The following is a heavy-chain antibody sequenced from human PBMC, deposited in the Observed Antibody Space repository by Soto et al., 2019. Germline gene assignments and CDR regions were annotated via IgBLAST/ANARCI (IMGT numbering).Heavy chain of an antibody. J-gene: IGHJ4*02. V-gene: IGHV4-31*03. CDR1: GGSISSGGYY. CDR3: ARTSPCSGGSCYFDY. D-gene: IGHD2-15*01. Sequence: SETLSLTCTVSGGSISSGGYYWSWIRRHPGKGLEWIGYIYYSGSTYYNPSLKSRVTISVDTSKNQFSLKLSSVTAADTAVYYCARTSPCSGGSCYFDYWGQGTLVTVSS. CDR2: IYYSGST.